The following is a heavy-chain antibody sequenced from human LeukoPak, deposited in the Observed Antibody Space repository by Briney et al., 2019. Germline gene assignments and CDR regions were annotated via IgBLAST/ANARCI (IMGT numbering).Heavy chain of an antibody. J-gene: IGHJ3*02. CDR1: GYTFTGYY. V-gene: IGHV1-2*02. D-gene: IGHD6-19*01. CDR2: INPNSGGT. Sequence: ASVKVSCKASGYTFTGYYMHWVRRAPGQGLEWMGWINPNSGGTNYAQKFQGRVTMTRDTSISTAYMELSRLRSDDTAVYYCAREARQWLVPDLRAFDIWGQGTMVTVSS. CDR3: AREARQWLVPDLRAFDI.